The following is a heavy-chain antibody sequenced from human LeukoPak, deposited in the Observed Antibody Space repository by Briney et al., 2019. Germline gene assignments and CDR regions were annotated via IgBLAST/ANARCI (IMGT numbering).Heavy chain of an antibody. D-gene: IGHD1-26*01. V-gene: IGHV3-7*01. Sequence: PGGSLRLSCAASGFSFSNYYMTWVRQAPGKGLEWVANIRQDGSEENYADSVKGRFTISRDNAKNSLYLQINSLRAEDTAVYYCARDSYWYPVDYWGQGTLVTVPS. CDR3: ARDSYWYPVDY. J-gene: IGHJ4*02. CDR2: IRQDGSEE. CDR1: GFSFSNYY.